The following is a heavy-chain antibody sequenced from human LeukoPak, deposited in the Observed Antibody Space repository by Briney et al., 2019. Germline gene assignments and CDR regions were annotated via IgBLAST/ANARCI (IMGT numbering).Heavy chain of an antibody. CDR1: GDSVSSNSAA. D-gene: IGHD6-13*01. Sequence: SQTLSLTCAISGDSVSSNSAAWHWIRQSPSRGLEWLGRTYYRSKWYNDYAVSVKSRITINPDTSKNQFSLQLNSVTPEDTAVYYCAREYSSSWFRYYYYYYMDVWGKGTTVTVSS. J-gene: IGHJ6*03. CDR2: TYYRSKWYN. CDR3: AREYSSSWFRYYYYYYMDV. V-gene: IGHV6-1*01.